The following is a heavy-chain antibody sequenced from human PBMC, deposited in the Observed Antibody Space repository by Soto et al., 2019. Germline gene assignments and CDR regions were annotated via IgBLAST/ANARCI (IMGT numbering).Heavy chain of an antibody. CDR2: TSGSGGST. Sequence: EAQLSESGGGLIQPGGSLRLSCVASGLTFRNFAMNWVRQAPGKGLEWVSGTSGSGGSTSYGDSVKGRFIISRDNSKSTLYLQMNSLRVEETAVYYCASLYCSGGSCEADAFDVWGPGTRVTVSS. J-gene: IGHJ3*01. V-gene: IGHV3-23*01. CDR1: GLTFRNFA. D-gene: IGHD2-15*01. CDR3: ASLYCSGGSCEADAFDV.